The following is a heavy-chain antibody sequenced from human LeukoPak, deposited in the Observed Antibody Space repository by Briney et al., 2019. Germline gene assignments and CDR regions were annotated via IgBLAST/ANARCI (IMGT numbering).Heavy chain of an antibody. J-gene: IGHJ4*02. CDR1: GFTFSNYG. CDR3: ARDNRDWSFDY. V-gene: IGHV3-30*02. CDR2: IQDNGNDK. Sequence: GGSLRLSCAVSGFTFSNYGIHWVRQAPGKGLEWVASIQDNGNDKKYADSMKGRLSISRDNSKDTLSLQVNGLRAEDTAVYYCARDNRDWSFDYWGQGTPVIVSS. D-gene: IGHD3-9*01.